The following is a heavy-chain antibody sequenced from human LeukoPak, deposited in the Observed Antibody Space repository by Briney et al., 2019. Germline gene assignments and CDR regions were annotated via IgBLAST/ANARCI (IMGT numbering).Heavy chain of an antibody. V-gene: IGHV3-66*02. J-gene: IGHJ4*02. Sequence: GGSLRLSCAASGFTVSSNYTSWVRQAPGKGLEWVSVIYSGGSTYYADSVKGRFTISRDNSKNTLYLQMNSLRAEDTAVYYCARAWQRYFDYWGQGTLVTVSS. CDR1: GFTVSSNY. CDR3: ARAWQRYFDY. D-gene: IGHD5-24*01. CDR2: IYSGGST.